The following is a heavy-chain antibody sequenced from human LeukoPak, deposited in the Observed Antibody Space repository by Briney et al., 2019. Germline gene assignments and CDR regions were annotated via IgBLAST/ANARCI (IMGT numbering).Heavy chain of an antibody. J-gene: IGHJ4*02. CDR1: GFTFSSYW. CDR2: IDTDVSFT. D-gene: IGHD1-26*01. CDR3: IRGTVGAPGNDY. Sequence: PGGSLRLSCAASGFTFSSYWMHWVRQAPGKGLVWVSRIDTDVSFTSYADSVRGRFTISRDNAKNTLYLQMSSLRAEDTAVYYCIRGTVGAPGNDYWGQGTLVTVSS. V-gene: IGHV3-74*01.